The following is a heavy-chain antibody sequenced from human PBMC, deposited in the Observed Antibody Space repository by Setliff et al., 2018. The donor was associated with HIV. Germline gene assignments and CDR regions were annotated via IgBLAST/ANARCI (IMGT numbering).Heavy chain of an antibody. Sequence: PSETLSLTCTVSGGSVSTTSYSWGWIRQPPGKGLEWIGYISYRGTTYYNPSFKSRVTMSMDTSKNQVSLKLTSVTAADTAVYYCASQYCSAGSCYSDYWGQGTLVTVSS. V-gene: IGHV4-39*01. CDR2: ISYRGTT. CDR1: GGSVSTTSYS. CDR3: ASQYCSAGSCYSDY. J-gene: IGHJ4*02. D-gene: IGHD2-15*01.